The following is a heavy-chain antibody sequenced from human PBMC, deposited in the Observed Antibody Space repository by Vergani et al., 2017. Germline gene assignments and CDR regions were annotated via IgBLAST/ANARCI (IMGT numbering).Heavy chain of an antibody. CDR2: INHSGST. CDR1: GRSFSGYY. D-gene: IGHD2-21*01. V-gene: IGHV4-34*01. Sequence: QVQLHQWGAGLFKPSETLSLICAVYGRSFSGYYWSLIRQPPGKGLEWIGEINHSGSTNYNPSLKSRVTISVDTSKNQFSLKLSSVTAADTAVYYCASSKGIVVVGGRWFDPWGQGTLVTVSS. CDR3: ASSKGIVVVGGRWFDP. J-gene: IGHJ5*02.